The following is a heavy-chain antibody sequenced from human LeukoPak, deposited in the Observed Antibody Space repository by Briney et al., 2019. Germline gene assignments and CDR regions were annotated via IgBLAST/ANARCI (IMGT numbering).Heavy chain of an antibody. CDR1: GFTFSSYR. CDR3: ARDYSIVGATTPFDY. CDR2: ISSSSSYI. D-gene: IGHD1-26*01. V-gene: IGHV3-21*01. J-gene: IGHJ4*02. Sequence: KPGGSLRLSCAASGFTFSSYRMNWVRQAPGKGLEWVSSISSSSSYIYYADSVKGRFTISRDNAKNSLYLQMNSLRAEDTAVYYCARDYSIVGATTPFDYWGQGTLVTVSS.